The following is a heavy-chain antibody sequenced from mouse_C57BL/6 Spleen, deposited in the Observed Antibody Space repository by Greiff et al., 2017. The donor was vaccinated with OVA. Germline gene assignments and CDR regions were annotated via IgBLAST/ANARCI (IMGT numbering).Heavy chain of an antibody. V-gene: IGHV1-82*01. CDR2: IYPGDGDT. Sequence: QVQLQESGPELVKPGASVKISCKASGYAFSSSWMNWVKQRPGKGLEWIGRIYPGDGDTNYNGKFKGKATLTADKSSSTAYMQLSSLTSEDSAVYFCARNPDVWGTGTTVTVSS. CDR3: ARNPDV. J-gene: IGHJ1*03. CDR1: GYAFSSSW.